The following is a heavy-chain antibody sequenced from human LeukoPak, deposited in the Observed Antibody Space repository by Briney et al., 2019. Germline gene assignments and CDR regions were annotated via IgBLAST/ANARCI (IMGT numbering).Heavy chain of an antibody. D-gene: IGHD1-26*01. Sequence: GASVKVSCKASGYTFTGYYMHWVRQAPGQGLEWMGWINPNSGGTNYAQKFQGRVTMTRDTSISTAYMELSRLRSDDTAVYYCARELGGPDGGSYYSSPKEYGMDVWGQGTTVTVSS. V-gene: IGHV1-2*02. CDR2: INPNSGGT. CDR3: ARELGGPDGGSYYSSPKEYGMDV. CDR1: GYTFTGYY. J-gene: IGHJ6*02.